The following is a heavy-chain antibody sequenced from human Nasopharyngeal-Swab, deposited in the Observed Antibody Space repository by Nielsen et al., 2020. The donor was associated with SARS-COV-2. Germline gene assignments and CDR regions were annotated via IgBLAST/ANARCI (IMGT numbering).Heavy chain of an antibody. V-gene: IGHV7-4-1*02. CDR3: PSVNVVYYYYGMDV. Sequence: WVRQAPGQGLEWMGGINTNTGNPTYAQGFTGRFVFSLDTSVSTAYLQISSLKAEDTAVYYCPSVNVVYYYYGMDVWGQGTTVTVSS. CDR2: INTNTGNP. J-gene: IGHJ6*02. D-gene: IGHD2-15*01.